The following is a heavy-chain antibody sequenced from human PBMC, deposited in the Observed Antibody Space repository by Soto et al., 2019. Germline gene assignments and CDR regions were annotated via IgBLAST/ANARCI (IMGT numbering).Heavy chain of an antibody. Sequence: EVQLLESGGGLVQPGGSLRLSCAASGFTFSSYAMSWVRQAPGEGLEWVSAISGSGGSTYYADSVKGRFTISRDNSKNTLYLQMNSLRAEDTAVYYCAKRQNYYYYMDVWGKGTTVTVSS. CDR3: AKRQNYYYYMDV. CDR2: ISGSGGST. CDR1: GFTFSSYA. V-gene: IGHV3-23*01. J-gene: IGHJ6*03.